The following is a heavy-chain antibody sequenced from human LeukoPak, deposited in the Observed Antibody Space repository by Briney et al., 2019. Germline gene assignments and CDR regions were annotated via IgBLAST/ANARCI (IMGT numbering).Heavy chain of an antibody. CDR3: AREDPEAHKFDY. CDR1: GGSISSGDYY. Sequence: SETLSLTCTVSGGSISSGDYYWSWIRQPLGKGLEWIGYIYYSGSTYYNPSLKSRVTISVDTSKNQFSLKLSSVTAADTAVYYCAREDPEAHKFDYWGQGTLVTVSS. D-gene: IGHD6-6*01. CDR2: IYYSGST. V-gene: IGHV4-30-4*01. J-gene: IGHJ4*02.